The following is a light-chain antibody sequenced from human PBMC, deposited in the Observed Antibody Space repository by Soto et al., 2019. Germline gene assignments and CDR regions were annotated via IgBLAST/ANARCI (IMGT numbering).Light chain of an antibody. CDR3: QQSYSTPRT. CDR1: QSISIW. J-gene: IGKJ1*01. Sequence: DIQMTQSPSPLYASVGDRVTITCRASQSISIWLAWYQQKPGKAPKLLIYAASSLQSGVPSRFSGSGSGTDFTLTISSLQPEEFATYHCQQSYSTPRTVGQGTKVDI. CDR2: AAS. V-gene: IGKV1-39*01.